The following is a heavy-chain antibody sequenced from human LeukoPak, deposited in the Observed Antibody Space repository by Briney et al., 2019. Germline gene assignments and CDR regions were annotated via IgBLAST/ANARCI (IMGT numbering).Heavy chain of an antibody. CDR1: GYSISSGYY. J-gene: IGHJ6*03. Sequence: PSETLSLTCTVSGYSISSGYYWGWIRQPPGKGLEWIGSIYHSGSTNYNPSLKSRVTISVDTSKNQFSLKLSSVTAADTAVYYCARGGYCSGGSCKKYYYYYYYMDVWGKGTTVTVSS. CDR3: ARGGYCSGGSCKKYYYYYYYMDV. D-gene: IGHD2-15*01. CDR2: IYHSGST. V-gene: IGHV4-38-2*02.